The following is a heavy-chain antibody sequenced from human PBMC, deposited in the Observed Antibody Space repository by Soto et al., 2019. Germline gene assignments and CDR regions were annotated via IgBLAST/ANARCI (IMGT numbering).Heavy chain of an antibody. CDR2: ISDSGTT. CDR3: GGISVGS. CDR1: GFTFSSYG. J-gene: IGHJ5*02. V-gene: IGHV3-23*01. D-gene: IGHD6-19*01. Sequence: EVQLLESGGGLVQPGGSLRLSCAASGFTFSSYGLNWVRQAPGKGLEWVSVISDSGTTYYADSVKGRFTISRDNSKNTLYLQMSSLSAEDTAVYYCGGISVGSWGQGTLVTVSS.